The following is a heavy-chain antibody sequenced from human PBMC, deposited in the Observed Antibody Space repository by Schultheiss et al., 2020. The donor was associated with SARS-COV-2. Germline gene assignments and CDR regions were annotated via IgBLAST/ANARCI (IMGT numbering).Heavy chain of an antibody. V-gene: IGHV3-23*01. CDR2: ISGSGGST. CDR3: AKDGHYGDYDY. Sequence: GESLKISCAASGFTFSSYAMSWVRQAPGKGLEWVSAISGSGGSTYYAESVKGRFTISRDNAKNTLYLQMNSLRAEDTAVYYCAKDGHYGDYDYWGQGTLVTVSS. D-gene: IGHD4-17*01. J-gene: IGHJ4*02. CDR1: GFTFSSYA.